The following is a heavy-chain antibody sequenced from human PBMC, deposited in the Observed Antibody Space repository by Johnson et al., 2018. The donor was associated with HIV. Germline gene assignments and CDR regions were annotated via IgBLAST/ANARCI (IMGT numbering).Heavy chain of an antibody. Sequence: VQLLESGGGSAQPGGSLRLSCAASGFTFSSYAMSWVRQAPGKGLEWVSSISATGGSTYYADSVRGRFTISRDDSKNTVHLQISSLRPEDTAVYYCAKRAATGDDAFDIWGQGTMVTVSS. D-gene: IGHD3-16*01. CDR3: AKRAATGDDAFDI. CDR2: ISATGGST. V-gene: IGHV3-23*01. CDR1: GFTFSSYA. J-gene: IGHJ3*02.